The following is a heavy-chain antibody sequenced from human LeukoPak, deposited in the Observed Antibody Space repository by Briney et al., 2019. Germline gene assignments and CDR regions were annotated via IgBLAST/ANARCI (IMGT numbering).Heavy chain of an antibody. CDR3: AKDGGGWLQLSFDY. CDR2: ISYDGSNK. CDR1: GFTFSSYA. J-gene: IGHJ4*02. V-gene: IGHV3-30*04. Sequence: GGSLRLSCAASGFTFSSYAIHWVRQAPGKGLEWVAVISYDGSNKYYADSVKGRFTISRDNSKNTLFLQMNSLRAEDTAVYYCAKDGGGWLQLSFDYWGQGTLVTVSS. D-gene: IGHD5-24*01.